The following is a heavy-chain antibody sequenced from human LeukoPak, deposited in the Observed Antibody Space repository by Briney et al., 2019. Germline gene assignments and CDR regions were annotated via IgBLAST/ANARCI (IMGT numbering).Heavy chain of an antibody. Sequence: PGRSLRLSCAASGFTFSSYGMHWVRQAPGKGLEWVAVIWYDGSNKYYADSVKGRFTISRDNSKNTLYLQMSSLRAEDTAVYYCARDSQFGYYSTNFDYWGQGTLVTVSS. CDR2: IWYDGSNK. V-gene: IGHV3-33*01. J-gene: IGHJ4*02. CDR3: ARDSQFGYYSTNFDY. CDR1: GFTFSSYG. D-gene: IGHD3-22*01.